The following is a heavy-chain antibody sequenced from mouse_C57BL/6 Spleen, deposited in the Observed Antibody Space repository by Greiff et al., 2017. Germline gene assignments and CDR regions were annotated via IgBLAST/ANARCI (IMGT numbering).Heavy chain of an antibody. Sequence: EVKLQQSGPELVKPGASVKMSCKASGYTFTDYNMHWVKQSHGKSLEWIGYINPNNGGTSYNQKFKGKATLTVNKSSSTAYMELRSLTSEDSAVYYCLYYDYEYYAMDYWGQGTSVTVSS. CDR3: LYYDYEYYAMDY. CDR1: GYTFTDYN. J-gene: IGHJ4*01. V-gene: IGHV1-22*01. CDR2: INPNNGGT. D-gene: IGHD2-4*01.